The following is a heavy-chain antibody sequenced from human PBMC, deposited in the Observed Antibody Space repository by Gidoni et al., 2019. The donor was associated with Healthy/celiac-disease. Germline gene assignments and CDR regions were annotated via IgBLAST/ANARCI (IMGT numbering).Heavy chain of an antibody. J-gene: IGHJ5*02. CDR1: GCTSSSYA. V-gene: IGHV1-69*01. CDR2: IIPIFGTA. Sequence: QLLQSGAEVMKPGSSVNVSRKASGCTSSSYAICWVRQAPGQRLWWMGGIIPIFGTANYAQKFQGRVTITADESTSTAYMELSSLRSEDTAVYYCARAILEPYHWFDPWGQGTLVTVSS. CDR3: ARAILEPYHWFDP. D-gene: IGHD1-1*01.